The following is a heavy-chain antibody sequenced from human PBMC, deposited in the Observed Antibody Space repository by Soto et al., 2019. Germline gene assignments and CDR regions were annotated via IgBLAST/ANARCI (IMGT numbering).Heavy chain of an antibody. CDR2: FDPEDGET. D-gene: IGHD4-17*01. V-gene: IGHV1-24*01. Sequence: EASVKVSCKVSGYTLTELSMHWVRQAPGKGLEWMGGFDPEDGETIYAQKFQGRVTMTEDTSTDTAYMELSSLRSEDTAVYYCATVGGDYYYFDYWGQGTLVTVSS. J-gene: IGHJ4*02. CDR3: ATVGGDYYYFDY. CDR1: GYTLTELS.